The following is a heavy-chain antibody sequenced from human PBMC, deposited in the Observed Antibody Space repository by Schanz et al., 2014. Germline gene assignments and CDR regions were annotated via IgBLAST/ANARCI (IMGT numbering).Heavy chain of an antibody. CDR2: ISGSGAST. Sequence: EVHLLESGGGLVQPGGSLRLSCVASGVTFSSYAMSWVRQASGKGLEWVSAISGSGASTYYADSVKGRFTISRDNSNNTVYLQMNALRAEDTAVYYCAREDCSATSCYFRYWGQGTLVTVSS. CDR3: AREDCSATSCYFRY. D-gene: IGHD2-21*01. V-gene: IGHV3-23*01. CDR1: GVTFSSYA. J-gene: IGHJ4*02.